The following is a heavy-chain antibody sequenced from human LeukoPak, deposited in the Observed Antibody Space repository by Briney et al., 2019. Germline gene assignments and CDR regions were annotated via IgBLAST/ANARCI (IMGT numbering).Heavy chain of an antibody. CDR1: GGTFSSYT. J-gene: IGHJ3*02. D-gene: IGHD2-2*01. Sequence: ASVKVSCKASGGTFSSYTISWVRQAPGQGLEWMGGIIPIFGTANYAQKFQGRVTITTDESTSTAYMELSSLRSEDTAVYYCAREADCSSTSCYGDALDIWGQGTMVTVSS. CDR2: IIPIFGTA. CDR3: AREADCSSTSCYGDALDI. V-gene: IGHV1-69*05.